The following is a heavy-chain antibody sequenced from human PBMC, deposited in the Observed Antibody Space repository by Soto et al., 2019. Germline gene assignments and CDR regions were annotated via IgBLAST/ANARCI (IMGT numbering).Heavy chain of an antibody. V-gene: IGHV3-21*04. J-gene: IGHJ4*02. Sequence: GGSLRLSCAASGFTFSSYSMNWVRQAPGKGLEWVSSISSSSSYIYYADSVKGRFTISRDNSKNTLFLQMSSLRAEDTALYYCAKQRAGYGSGSDTFYFDFWGQGTLVTVSS. D-gene: IGHD3-10*01. CDR3: AKQRAGYGSGSDTFYFDF. CDR1: GFTFSSYS. CDR2: ISSSSSYI.